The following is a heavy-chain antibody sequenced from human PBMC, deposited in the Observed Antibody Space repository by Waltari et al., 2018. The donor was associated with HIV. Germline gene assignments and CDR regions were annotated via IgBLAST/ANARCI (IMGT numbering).Heavy chain of an antibody. CDR2: ISSSSSTI. Sequence: EVQLVESGGGLVQPGGSLRLSCAASGFTFGSYGRTGARRAPGKGLEWVSYISSSSSTIYYADSVKGRFTISRDNAKNSLYLQMNSLRAEDTAVYYCARGGVRDDIDYWGQGTLVTVSS. V-gene: IGHV3-48*01. D-gene: IGHD3-16*01. J-gene: IGHJ4*02. CDR3: ARGGVRDDIDY. CDR1: GFTFGSYG.